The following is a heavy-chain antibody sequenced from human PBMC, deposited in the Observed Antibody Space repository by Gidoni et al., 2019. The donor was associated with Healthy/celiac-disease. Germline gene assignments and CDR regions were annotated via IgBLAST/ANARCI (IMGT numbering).Heavy chain of an antibody. Sequence: EVQLVESGGGLVKPGGSLRLSCAASGFTFSSYSMNWVRQAPGKGLEWVSSISSSSSYIYYADSVKGRFTISRDNAKNSLYLQMNSLRAEDTAVYYCAREVRGITGTTTPWFDPWGQGTLVTVSS. V-gene: IGHV3-21*01. CDR1: GFTFSSYS. D-gene: IGHD1-7*01. CDR2: ISSSSSYI. J-gene: IGHJ5*02. CDR3: AREVRGITGTTTPWFDP.